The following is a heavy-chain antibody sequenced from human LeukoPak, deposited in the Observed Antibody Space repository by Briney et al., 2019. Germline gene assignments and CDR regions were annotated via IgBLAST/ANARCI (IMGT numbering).Heavy chain of an antibody. J-gene: IGHJ4*02. CDR2: IIPMFGKA. CDR3: ARGWLAETTVVTPYNY. Sequence: SVKVSCKASGGTFITYATSWVRQAPGQGLEWMGGIIPMFGKANYAQKFQGRVTITADESTSTAYMELSSLRSDDTAVYYCARGWLAETTVVTPYNYWGQGTLVTVSS. V-gene: IGHV1-69*13. D-gene: IGHD4-23*01. CDR1: GGTFITYA.